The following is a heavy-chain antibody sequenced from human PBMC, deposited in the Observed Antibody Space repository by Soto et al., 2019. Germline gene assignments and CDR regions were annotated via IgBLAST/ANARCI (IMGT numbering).Heavy chain of an antibody. V-gene: IGHV1-18*01. CDR2: ISSYNGNT. CDR1: CYTFPSYG. Sequence: ASVKVSCKASCYTFPSYGISCVRQAPGQGLEWMGWISSYNGNTNYAQKLQGRVTITTDTSTSTAYMELRSLRSDDTAVYYCARVPGDYSIDYWGQGTLVTVSS. J-gene: IGHJ4*02. CDR3: ARVPGDYSIDY. D-gene: IGHD4-17*01.